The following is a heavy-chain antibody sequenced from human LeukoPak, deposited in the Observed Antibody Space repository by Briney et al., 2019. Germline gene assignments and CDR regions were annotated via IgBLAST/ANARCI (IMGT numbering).Heavy chain of an antibody. CDR1: GYTFTGYY. CDR2: INPNSGGT. Sequence: ASVKVSCKASGYTFTGYYMHWVRQAPGQGLEWMGWINPNSGGTNYAQKFQGRVTMTRDTSISTAYMELSRLRSDDTAVYYCARALFLQPPFDYWGQGTLVTVSS. V-gene: IGHV1-2*02. D-gene: IGHD2/OR15-2a*01. CDR3: ARALFLQPPFDY. J-gene: IGHJ4*02.